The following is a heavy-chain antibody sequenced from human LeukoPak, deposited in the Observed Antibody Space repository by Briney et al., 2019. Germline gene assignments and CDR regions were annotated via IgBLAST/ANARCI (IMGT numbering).Heavy chain of an antibody. CDR3: ASWGAGGNS. CDR1: GFTLSTYW. V-gene: IGHV3-7*01. CDR2: IKPDGSGK. J-gene: IGHJ4*02. Sequence: GGSLRLSCEASGFTLSTYWMNWVRQVPGKGLDWVANIKPDGSGKRYVDSVKGRFTIARDNADNSLSMQMNSLRAEATAVYYCASWGAGGNSWGQGALVTVSS. D-gene: IGHD3-16*01.